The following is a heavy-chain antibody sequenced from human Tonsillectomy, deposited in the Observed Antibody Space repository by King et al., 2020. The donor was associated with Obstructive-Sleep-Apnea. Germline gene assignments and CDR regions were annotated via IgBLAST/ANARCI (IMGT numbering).Heavy chain of an antibody. D-gene: IGHD3-22*01. CDR3: ARDAGYYDSSGYYPRTRWFDP. V-gene: IGHV1-46*03. CDR2: INPSGGST. CDR1: GYTFTSYY. Sequence: QLVQSGAEVKKPGASLKVSCKASGYTFTSYYMHWVRQAPGQGLEWMGIINPSGGSTSYAQKFQGRVTMTRDTSTSTVYMELSSLRSEDTAVYYCARDAGYYDSSGYYPRTRWFDPWGQGTLVTVSS. J-gene: IGHJ5*02.